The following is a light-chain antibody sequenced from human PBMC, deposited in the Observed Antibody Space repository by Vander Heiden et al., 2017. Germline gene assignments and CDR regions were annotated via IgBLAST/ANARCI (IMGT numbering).Light chain of an antibody. J-gene: IGKJ3*01. CDR1: QDISNY. Sequence: DIQMTQSPSSLSASVGDRATITCQASQDISNYLNWYQQKPGKAPKLLIYDASNLETGVPSRFSGSGSGTDFTFTISSLQLEDIATYYCQQYDNLLFTFGPGTKVDIK. CDR3: QQYDNLLFT. V-gene: IGKV1-33*01. CDR2: DAS.